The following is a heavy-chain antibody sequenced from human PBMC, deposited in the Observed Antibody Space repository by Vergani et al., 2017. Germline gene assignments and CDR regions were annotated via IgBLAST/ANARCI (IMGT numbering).Heavy chain of an antibody. D-gene: IGHD3-22*01. CDR2: INPSGGST. CDR1: GYTFTSYY. V-gene: IGHV1-46*01. J-gene: IGHJ6*02. CDR3: ARDRRSQYYYDSSGYYGESKDYYYGMDV. Sequence: QVQLVQSGAEVKKPGASVKVSCKASGYTFTSYYMHWVRQAPGQGLEWMGIINPSGGSTSYAQKFQGRVTMTRDTSTSTVYMELSSLRSEDTAVYYCARDRRSQYYYDSSGYYGESKDYYYGMDVWGQGTTVTVSS.